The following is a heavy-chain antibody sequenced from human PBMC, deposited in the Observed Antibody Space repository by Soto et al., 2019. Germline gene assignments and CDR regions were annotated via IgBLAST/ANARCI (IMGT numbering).Heavy chain of an antibody. Sequence: WGSLRLSCAASGFTFSSYAMSWVRQAPGKGLEWVSAISGSGGSTYYADSVKGRFTISRDNSKNTLYLQMNSLRAEDTAVYYCAKGKANYDILTGYFLWGQGTLVTVSS. CDR3: AKGKANYDILTGYFL. CDR1: GFTFSSYA. V-gene: IGHV3-23*01. CDR2: ISGSGGST. J-gene: IGHJ4*02. D-gene: IGHD3-9*01.